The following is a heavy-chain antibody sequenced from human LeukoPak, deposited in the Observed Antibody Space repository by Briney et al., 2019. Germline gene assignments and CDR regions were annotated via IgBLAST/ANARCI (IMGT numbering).Heavy chain of an antibody. CDR1: GGSISSYY. D-gene: IGHD3-10*01. CDR3: ARAGYGSGSYYSIYYYGMDV. V-gene: IGHV4-59*01. CDR2: IYYNGST. J-gene: IGHJ6*02. Sequence: PSETLSLTCTVSGGSISSYYWSWIRQPPGKGLEWIGYIYYNGSTNYNPSLKSRVTISVDTSKNQFSLKLSSVTAADTAVYYCARAGYGSGSYYSIYYYGMDVWGQGTTVTVSS.